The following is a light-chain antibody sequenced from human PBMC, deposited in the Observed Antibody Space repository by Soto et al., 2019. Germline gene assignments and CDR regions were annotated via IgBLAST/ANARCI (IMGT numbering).Light chain of an antibody. Sequence: DIQMTQSPSSLSASGGDRVTITCRASQSISSYLNWYQQKPGTTPKLLIYAASTLESGVPSRFSGSGSGTDFTLTISSLQPEDVATYYCQQSYSTPYTFGQGTKLEIK. CDR1: QSISSY. CDR2: AAS. V-gene: IGKV1-39*01. J-gene: IGKJ2*01. CDR3: QQSYSTPYT.